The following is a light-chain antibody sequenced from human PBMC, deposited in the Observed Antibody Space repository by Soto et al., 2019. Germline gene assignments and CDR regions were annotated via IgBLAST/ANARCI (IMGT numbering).Light chain of an antibody. V-gene: IGKV3D-20*02. CDR1: QSVSSSY. CDR2: GTS. J-gene: IGKJ5*01. Sequence: EVLLTQSPGTLSLSPWEIATLSCRASQSVSSSYLAWYQQKPGQAPRLLMYGTSSRATGIPDRFSGSGSGTDFTLTISRLEPEDFAVYYCQQRSNWATFGQGTRLEIK. CDR3: QQRSNWAT.